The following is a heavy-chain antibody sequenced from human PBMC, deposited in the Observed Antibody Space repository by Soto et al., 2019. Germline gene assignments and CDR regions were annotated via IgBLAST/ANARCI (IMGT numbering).Heavy chain of an antibody. D-gene: IGHD1-26*01. J-gene: IGHJ4*02. CDR1: GVTFSSYA. CDR2: ISGSGGST. V-gene: IGHV3-23*01. Sequence: EVHLLESGGGLAQPGGSLRLSCAASGVTFSSYAMSWVRQAPGKGLEWVSGISGSGGSTYYADSVKGRFTILRDNSKDTLYLQMRSLRAEDTALYYCEKGDRGGSYPYYFEDWGQGTLVTVSS. CDR3: EKGDRGGSYPYYFED.